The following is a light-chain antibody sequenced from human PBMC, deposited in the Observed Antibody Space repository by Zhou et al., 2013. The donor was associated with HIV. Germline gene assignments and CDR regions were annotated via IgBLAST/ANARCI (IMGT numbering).Light chain of an antibody. Sequence: DVVLTQTPLSLSVTPGQPASMSCKSSQSLVHSDGKTDLYWYLQKPGQPPQLLIYLGSNRASGVPDRFSGSGSGTDFTLKISRVEAEDVGVYYCMQALESPLTFGGGTEGGAQT. V-gene: IGKV2-28*01. CDR3: MQALESPLT. CDR1: QSLVHSDGKTD. CDR2: LGS. J-gene: IGKJ4*01.